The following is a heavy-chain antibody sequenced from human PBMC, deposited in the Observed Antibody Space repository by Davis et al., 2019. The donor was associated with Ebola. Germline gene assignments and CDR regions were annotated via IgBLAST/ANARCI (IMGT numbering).Heavy chain of an antibody. Sequence: HSQTLSLTCAISGDSVSGRNGAWNWIRQSPSRGLEWLGRAYYRSKWYNDYAVSVKSRITINLDTSKKQFSLNLTSVTPEDTAVYYCARGWLRSGLDVWDKGTTVTVSS. V-gene: IGHV6-1*01. CDR1: GDSVSGRNGA. CDR3: ARGWLRSGLDV. J-gene: IGHJ6*04. CDR2: AYYRSKWYN. D-gene: IGHD5-12*01.